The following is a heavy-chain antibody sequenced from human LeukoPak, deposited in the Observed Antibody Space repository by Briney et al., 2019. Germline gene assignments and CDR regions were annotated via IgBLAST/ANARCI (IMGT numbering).Heavy chain of an antibody. J-gene: IGHJ4*02. D-gene: IGHD5-24*01. CDR3: AAWTDRGYNF. CDR1: GFTFSSSW. Sequence: PGGSLRLSCAASGFTFSSSWMNWVRQAPGKGLQWVGNINPEGSQTRFVDSVMGRFTMSKDNAKNSLYLQMNSLRDEDTAVFYCAAWTDRGYNFWGQGTVVTVSS. V-gene: IGHV3-7*01. CDR2: INPEGSQT.